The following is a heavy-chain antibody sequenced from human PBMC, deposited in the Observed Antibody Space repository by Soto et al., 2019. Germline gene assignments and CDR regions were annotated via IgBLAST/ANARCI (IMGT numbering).Heavy chain of an antibody. V-gene: IGHV1-69*08. J-gene: IGHJ2*01. CDR3: ARPGFGDYWYFGL. CDR2: IIPALGTT. D-gene: IGHD4-17*01. Sequence: QDQLVQSGAEVKKPGSSVKVSCKAFGGPFSSHTFSWVRQAPGQGLEWMGRIIPALGTTTYAQKFQGSVTATADESVTPVYMELNSLKTEHTVVYYCARPGFGDYWYFGLCGRGTLLTVSS. CDR1: GGPFSSHT.